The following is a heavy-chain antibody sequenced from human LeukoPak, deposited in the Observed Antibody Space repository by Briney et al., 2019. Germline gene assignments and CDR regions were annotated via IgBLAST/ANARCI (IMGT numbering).Heavy chain of an antibody. V-gene: IGHV3-23*01. Sequence: GGSLRLSCAASGFTFSSYAMSWVPQAPGKGLEWVSAISGSGGSTHYADSVKGRFTIPRDNSKSTLYVQMNSLRAEDTAVYYCAKVDLIVVVPAAIRRFDYWGQGTLVTVSS. CDR3: AKVDLIVVVPAAIRRFDY. CDR2: ISGSGGST. CDR1: GFTFSSYA. J-gene: IGHJ4*02. D-gene: IGHD2-2*01.